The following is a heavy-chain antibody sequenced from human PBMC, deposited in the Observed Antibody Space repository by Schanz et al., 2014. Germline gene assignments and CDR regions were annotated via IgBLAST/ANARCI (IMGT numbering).Heavy chain of an antibody. D-gene: IGHD2-15*01. J-gene: IGHJ3*02. CDR3: AKDRRPCSGDGCYSHDAFDI. V-gene: IGHV3-30*18. CDR2: ISDDGSNK. CDR1: GFTFSNYG. Sequence: QVQLVESGGGVVQPGRSLRLSCAASGFTFSNYGIHWVRQAPGKGLEWVAVISDDGSNKYYAASVKGRFTISRDNSKNTLYLQFYSLRAEDTAVYYCAKDRRPCSGDGCYSHDAFDIWGQGTMVTVSS.